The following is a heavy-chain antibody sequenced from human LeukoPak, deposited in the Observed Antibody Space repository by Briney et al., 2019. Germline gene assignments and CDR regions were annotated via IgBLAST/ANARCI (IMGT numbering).Heavy chain of an antibody. CDR1: GYTFTSYD. D-gene: IGHD3-16*01. Sequence: GASVKVSCKASGYTFTSYDINWVRQATGQGLEWMGWMNPNSGNTGYAQKFQGRVTITTDESTSTAYMELSSLRSEDTAVYYCIRGRRWGQGTLVTVSS. V-gene: IGHV1-8*01. CDR3: IRGRR. J-gene: IGHJ4*02. CDR2: MNPNSGNT.